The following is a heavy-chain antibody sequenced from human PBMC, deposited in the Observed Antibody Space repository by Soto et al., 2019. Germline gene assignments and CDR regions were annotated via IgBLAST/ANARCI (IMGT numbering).Heavy chain of an antibody. CDR2: IDPSDSYT. CDR1: GYSFTSYW. Sequence: EVQLVQSGAEVKKPGESLRISCKGSGYSFTSYWISWVRQMPGKGLEWMGRIDPSDSYTNYSPSFQGHVTISADKSISTAYLQWSSLKASDTAMYYCARGTISFTEWLVWGANWFDPWGQGTLVTVSS. CDR3: ARGTISFTEWLVWGANWFDP. V-gene: IGHV5-10-1*03. D-gene: IGHD6-19*01. J-gene: IGHJ5*02.